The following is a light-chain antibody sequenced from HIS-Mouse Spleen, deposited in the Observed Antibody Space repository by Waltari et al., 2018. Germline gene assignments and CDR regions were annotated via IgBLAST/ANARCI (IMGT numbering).Light chain of an antibody. CDR2: DVS. CDR1: SSDVGGYNY. Sequence: QSALTQPASVSGSPGQSITISCTGTSSDVGGYNYVSWYQQHPGKAPKLMIYDVSKRPPGVSTRFSGSKSGDTASLTISGLQAEDEADYYCSSYTSSSFNVVFGGGTKLTVL. CDR3: SSYTSSSFNVV. V-gene: IGLV2-14*03. J-gene: IGLJ2*01.